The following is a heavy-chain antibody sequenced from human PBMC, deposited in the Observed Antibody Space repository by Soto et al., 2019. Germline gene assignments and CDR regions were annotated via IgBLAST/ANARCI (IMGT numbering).Heavy chain of an antibody. J-gene: IGHJ4*02. D-gene: IGHD6-6*01. CDR3: ARVFRWSSSSWGFAS. CDR1: GYTFISYG. Sequence: QVQLVQSGAEVKKPGASVKVSCKASGYTFISYGITWVRQAPGQGLEWMGWISAYNAHTNYGQKFQDRVSLTTDTSTNTSYIEMRSLRSDDTAFYFCARVFRWSSSSWGFASWGQGTLVTVSS. CDR2: ISAYNAHT. V-gene: IGHV1-18*01.